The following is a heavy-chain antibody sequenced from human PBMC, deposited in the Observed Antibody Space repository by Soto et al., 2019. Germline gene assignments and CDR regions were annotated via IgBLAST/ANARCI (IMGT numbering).Heavy chain of an antibody. D-gene: IGHD2-15*01. J-gene: IGHJ4*02. CDR2: INHSGST. CDR1: GGSFSGYY. Sequence: SETLSLTCAVYGGSFSGYYWSWIRQPPGKGLEWIGEINHSGSTNYNPSLKSRVTISVDTSKNQFSLKLSSVTAADTAVYYCARGRDVVVVAATWIDYWGQGTLVTVSS. CDR3: ARGRDVVVVAATWIDY. V-gene: IGHV4-34*01.